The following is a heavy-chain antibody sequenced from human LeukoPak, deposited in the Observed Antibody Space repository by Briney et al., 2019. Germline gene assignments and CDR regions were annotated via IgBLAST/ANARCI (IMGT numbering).Heavy chain of an antibody. Sequence: GESLRISCKGSGYRFTSYWITWVRQLPGPGLEWMGKIDRSDSYTNYSPSFQGHVTISADKSISTAYLQWSSLKASDTAMYYCARRDDYGDYWGQGTLVTVSS. CDR1: GYRFTSYW. CDR3: ARRDDYGDY. J-gene: IGHJ4*02. CDR2: IDRSDSYT. V-gene: IGHV5-10-1*01.